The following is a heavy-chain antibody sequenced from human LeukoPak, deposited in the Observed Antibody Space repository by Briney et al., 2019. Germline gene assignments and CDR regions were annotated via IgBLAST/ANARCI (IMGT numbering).Heavy chain of an antibody. CDR3: ARAMVRGVIQYYGMDV. CDR2: IYSGGST. D-gene: IGHD3-10*01. CDR1: GFTVSSNY. V-gene: IGHV3-53*04. Sequence: GSLRLSCAASGFTVSSNYMSWVRQAPGKGLEWVSVIYSGGSTYYADSVKGRFTISRHNSKNTMYLQMNSLRAEDTAVYYCARAMVRGVIQYYGMDVWGQGTTVTVSS. J-gene: IGHJ6*02.